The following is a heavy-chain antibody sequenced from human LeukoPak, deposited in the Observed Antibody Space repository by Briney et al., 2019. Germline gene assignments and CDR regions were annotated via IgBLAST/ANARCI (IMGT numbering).Heavy chain of an antibody. D-gene: IGHD3-9*01. CDR2: INAGNGNT. Sequence: ASVKVSCKAYGYTLSDYYMHWVRQAPGQGLEWMGWINAGNGNTKYSQEFQGRVTITRDTSASTAYMELSSLRSEDMAVYYCARARILTGYPIDYWGQGTLVTVSS. J-gene: IGHJ4*02. CDR3: ARARILTGYPIDY. CDR1: GYTLSDYY. V-gene: IGHV1-3*03.